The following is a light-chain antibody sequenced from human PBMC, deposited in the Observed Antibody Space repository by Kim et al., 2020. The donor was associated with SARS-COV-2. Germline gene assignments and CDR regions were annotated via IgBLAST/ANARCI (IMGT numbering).Light chain of an antibody. Sequence: SSELTQTPPVSVAPGMTASITCGGNNIGSNSVHWYQQKPGQAPVLVMYYDRDRPSGIPERFSGSNSGNTATLTISRVEAGDEANYYCQVWDSTSDHPVFGGGTQLTVL. CDR2: YDR. J-gene: IGLJ2*01. CDR3: QVWDSTSDHPV. CDR1: NIGSNS. V-gene: IGLV3-21*04.